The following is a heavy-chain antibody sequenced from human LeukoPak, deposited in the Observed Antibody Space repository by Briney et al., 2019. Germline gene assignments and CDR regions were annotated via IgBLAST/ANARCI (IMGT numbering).Heavy chain of an antibody. D-gene: IGHD6-13*01. CDR2: ISGSGDRT. J-gene: IGHJ1*01. V-gene: IGHV3-23*01. CDR3: AKDIRSSWYYFQD. Sequence: PGGSLRLSCAASAFSFSNYAMTWVRQAPGKGLEWVSTISGSGDRTYYADSVKGRFTISRDNSKNTLYVQMNSLRAEDTAVYYCAKDIRSSWYYFQDWGQGTLVTVSS. CDR1: AFSFSNYA.